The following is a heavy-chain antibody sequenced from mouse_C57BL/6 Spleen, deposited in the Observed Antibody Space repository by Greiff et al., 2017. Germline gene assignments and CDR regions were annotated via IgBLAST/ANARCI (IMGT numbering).Heavy chain of an antibody. J-gene: IGHJ2*01. V-gene: IGHV1-80*01. CDR2: IYPGDGDT. CDR1: GYAFSSYW. D-gene: IGHD2-2*01. CDR3: ARHYNGNDAFDY. Sequence: VKLQQSGAELVKPGASVKISCKASGYAFSSYWMNWVKQRPGKGLEWIGQIYPGDGDTNYNGKFKGKATLTADKSSSTAYMQLSSLTSEDSAVYFCARHYNGNDAFDYWGQGTTLTVSS.